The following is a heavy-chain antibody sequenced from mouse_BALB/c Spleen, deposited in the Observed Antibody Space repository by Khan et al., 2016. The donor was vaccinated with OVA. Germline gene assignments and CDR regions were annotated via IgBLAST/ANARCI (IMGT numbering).Heavy chain of an antibody. CDR2: LILSPVFT. D-gene: IGHD2-10*02. J-gene: IGHJ3*01. V-gene: IGHV1-7*01. CDR1: AYTFPTYW. Sequence: QVQLQQSGAELAKPGASVKISCPPSAYTFPTYWFNWIKQRLGQGLEWIGYLILSPVFTEYNKNFKDKATLTANESSSTAYMQLNSLTSADSAVYYCARRGLYGLFAYWGQGTLVTVSA. CDR3: ARRGLYGLFAY.